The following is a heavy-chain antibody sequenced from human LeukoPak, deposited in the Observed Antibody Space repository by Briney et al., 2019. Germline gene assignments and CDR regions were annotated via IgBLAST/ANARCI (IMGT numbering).Heavy chain of an antibody. J-gene: IGHJ4*02. D-gene: IGHD6-6*01. V-gene: IGHV3-48*01. CDR2: ISSSSSTI. CDR1: GFTFSTYS. Sequence: GGSLRLSCAASGFTFSTYSMNWVRQAPGKGLDWVSYISSSSSTIYYADSVKGRFTVSRENAKHSLYLQMNSLRAEDTAVYYCAGGESEYSSSGDFAYWGQGTLVTVSS. CDR3: AGGESEYSSSGDFAY.